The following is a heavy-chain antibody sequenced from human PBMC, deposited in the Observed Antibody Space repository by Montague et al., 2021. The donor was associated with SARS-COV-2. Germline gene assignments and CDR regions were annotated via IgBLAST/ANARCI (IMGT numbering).Heavy chain of an antibody. CDR3: VRDQGGYSYNDY. CDR1: GFTFTSYA. J-gene: IGHJ4*02. V-gene: IGHV3-30-3*01. Sequence: SLRLSCAASGFTFTSYAMHWVRQAPGMGLEWVAVISFDGTNKYYTDSVKGRFTISRDNSKNTLYLQMHSVRPEDTAVYYCVRDQGGYSYNDYWGQGTLVTVSS. D-gene: IGHD5-18*01. CDR2: ISFDGTNK.